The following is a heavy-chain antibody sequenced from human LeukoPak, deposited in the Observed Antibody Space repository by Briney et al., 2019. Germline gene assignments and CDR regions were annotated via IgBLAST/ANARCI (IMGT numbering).Heavy chain of an antibody. CDR2: INPSGGST. J-gene: IGHJ4*02. CDR1: GYTFTSYY. V-gene: IGHV1-46*01. CDR3: ARRFSSGWYFDY. D-gene: IGHD6-19*01. Sequence: ASVKVSCKASGYTFTSYYMHWVRQAPGQGLEWMGIINPSGGSTSYAQKFQGRVTMTRDMSTSTVYMELSSLRSEDTAVYYCARRFSSGWYFDYWGQGTLVTVSS.